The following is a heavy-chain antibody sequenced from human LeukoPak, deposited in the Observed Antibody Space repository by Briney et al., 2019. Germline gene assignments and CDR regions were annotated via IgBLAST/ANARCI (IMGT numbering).Heavy chain of an antibody. Sequence: GGSLRLSCAASGFTFSSYWMSWVRQAPGKGLEWVANIKQDGSEKYYVDSVKGRFTISRDNAKNSLYLQMNSLRAEDTAVYYCARGGNFGVLRYFDWLQGYGWFDPWGQGTLVTVSS. CDR2: IKQDGSEK. CDR3: ARGGNFGVLRYFDWLQGYGWFDP. CDR1: GFTFSSYW. J-gene: IGHJ5*02. V-gene: IGHV3-7*01. D-gene: IGHD3-9*01.